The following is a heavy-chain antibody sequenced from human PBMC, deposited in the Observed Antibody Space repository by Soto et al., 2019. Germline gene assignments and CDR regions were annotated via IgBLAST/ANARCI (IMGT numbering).Heavy chain of an antibody. J-gene: IGHJ3*02. CDR2: ISYDESNK. V-gene: IGHV3-30-3*01. D-gene: IGHD3-22*01. CDR1: GFTFSSYA. CDR3: ARDPRIYYDSSGYYGAAFDI. Sequence: GGSLRLSCAASGFTFSSYAMHWVRQAPGKGLEWVAVISYDESNKYYADSVKGRFTISRDNSKNTLYLQMNSLRAEDTAVYYCARDPRIYYDSSGYYGAAFDIWGQGTMVTVSS.